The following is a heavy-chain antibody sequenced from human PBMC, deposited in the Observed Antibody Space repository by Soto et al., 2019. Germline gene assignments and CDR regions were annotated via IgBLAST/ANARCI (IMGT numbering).Heavy chain of an antibody. CDR3: ARWGTTGGFDL. D-gene: IGHD3-16*01. V-gene: IGHV3-30*19. J-gene: IGHJ4*02. CDR2: TSYDGNNK. Sequence: QVQLVESGGGVVQPGTSLRLSCAASGLRFKSFVMHWVRQAPGKGLEWVASTSYDGNNKDYGDSVKGRFTVSRDNSQNTLHLQMDFLRPEDTALYYCARWGTTGGFDLWGQGTLVSVSS. CDR1: GLRFKSFV.